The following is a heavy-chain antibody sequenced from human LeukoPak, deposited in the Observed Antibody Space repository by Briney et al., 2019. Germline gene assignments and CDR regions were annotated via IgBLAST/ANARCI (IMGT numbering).Heavy chain of an antibody. CDR3: AREAAAADY. J-gene: IGHJ4*02. D-gene: IGHD6-13*01. Sequence: GGSLRLSCAASGFTLSNYDMNWVRQAPGKGLEWVSYISSSGSTIYYADSVKGRFTISRDNAKNSLYLQMNSLRAEDTAVYYCAREAAAADYWGQGTLVTVSS. V-gene: IGHV3-48*03. CDR1: GFTLSNYD. CDR2: ISSSGSTI.